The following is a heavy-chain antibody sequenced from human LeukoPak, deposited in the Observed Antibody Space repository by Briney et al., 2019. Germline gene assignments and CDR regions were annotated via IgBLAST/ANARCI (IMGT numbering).Heavy chain of an antibody. Sequence: PGGSLRLSCAASGFTFSSYSMNWVRQAPGKGVVWVSYISSSSSTIYYADSVKGRFTISRDNAKNSLYLRMNSLRAEDTAVYYCARWVGYCSSTSGYRGYYYYYYMDVWGKGTTVTVSS. J-gene: IGHJ6*03. D-gene: IGHD2-2*02. CDR1: GFTFSSYS. CDR3: ARWVGYCSSTSGYRGYYYYYYMDV. CDR2: ISSSSSTI. V-gene: IGHV3-48*01.